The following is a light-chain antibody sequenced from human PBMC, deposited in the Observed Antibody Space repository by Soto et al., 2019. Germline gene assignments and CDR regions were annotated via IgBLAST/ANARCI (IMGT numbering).Light chain of an antibody. CDR3: QQYGISPYT. CDR1: QSVSTSS. V-gene: IGKV3-20*01. J-gene: IGKJ2*01. CDR2: GAS. Sequence: EIVLTQSPGTLSLSPGERATLSCRASQSVSTSSLAWYQQKPGQAPRLLIYGASSRATGIPDRVSGSGSGADFTLGISRLEPEDFAMYYCQQYGISPYTFGQGTQLAIK.